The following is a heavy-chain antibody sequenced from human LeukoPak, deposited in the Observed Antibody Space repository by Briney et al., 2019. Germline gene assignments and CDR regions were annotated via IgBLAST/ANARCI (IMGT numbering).Heavy chain of an antibody. V-gene: IGHV3-7*01. Sequence: PGGSLRLSCAASGFTFRSYWMSWVRQAPGKGLGWVANIKQDGSEKYYVDSVKGRFTISRDNAKNSLYLQMNSLRAEDTAVYYCARDGKPDCRGGSCYSTSTFDYWGQGTLVTVSS. CDR3: ARDGKPDCRGGSCYSTSTFDY. J-gene: IGHJ4*02. CDR2: IKQDGSEK. D-gene: IGHD2-15*01. CDR1: GFTFRSYW.